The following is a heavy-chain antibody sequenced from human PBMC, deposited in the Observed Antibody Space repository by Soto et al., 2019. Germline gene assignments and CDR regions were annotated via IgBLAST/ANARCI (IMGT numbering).Heavy chain of an antibody. D-gene: IGHD1-7*01. Sequence: QVQLVESGGGVVQPGTSLRLSCAASGFTFNTYGMHWVRQAPGEGLEWVTVISPDGSHKYYADSVKGRFSISRDNSKNTVDLQLNSLRAEDTAVYFCATDRELAARLDSWGQGTLVTVSS. V-gene: IGHV3-30*03. CDR3: ATDRELAARLDS. CDR2: ISPDGSHK. CDR1: GFTFNTYG. J-gene: IGHJ5*01.